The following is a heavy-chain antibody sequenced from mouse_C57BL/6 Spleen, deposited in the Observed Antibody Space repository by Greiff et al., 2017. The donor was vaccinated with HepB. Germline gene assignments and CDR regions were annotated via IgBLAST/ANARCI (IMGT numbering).Heavy chain of an antibody. V-gene: IGHV5-6*01. CDR3: ARGESAMDY. Sequence: EVQLVESGGDLVKPGGSLKLSCAASGFTFSSYGMSWVRQTPDKRLEWVATISSGGSYTYYPDSVKGRFTISRDNAKNTLYLQMSSLKSEDTAMYYCARGESAMDYWGQGTSVTVSS. CDR2: ISSGGSYT. J-gene: IGHJ4*01. CDR1: GFTFSSYG.